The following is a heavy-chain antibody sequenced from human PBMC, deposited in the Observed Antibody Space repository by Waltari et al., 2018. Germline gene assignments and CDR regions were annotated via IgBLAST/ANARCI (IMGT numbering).Heavy chain of an antibody. CDR1: GGSISSYY. V-gene: IGHV4-59*01. J-gene: IGHJ4*02. Sequence: QVQLQESGPGLVKPSETLSLTCTVSGGSISSYYWSWIRQPPGKGLEWIGYIYYSGSTNYNPSLKSRVTISVDTSKNQFSLKLSSVTAADTAVYYCARGTSSSSCFDYWGQGTLVTVSS. CDR3: ARGTSSSSCFDY. CDR2: IYYSGST. D-gene: IGHD6-13*01.